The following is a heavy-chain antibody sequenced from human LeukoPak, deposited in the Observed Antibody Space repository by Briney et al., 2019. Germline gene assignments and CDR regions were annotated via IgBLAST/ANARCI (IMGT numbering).Heavy chain of an antibody. V-gene: IGHV1-69*04. J-gene: IGHJ4*02. CDR1: GDTFSRYA. CDR3: ARSVGGATTPRFDY. D-gene: IGHD1-26*01. CDR2: IIPSLDIP. Sequence: ASVKVSCKASGDTFSRYAISWVRQAPGQGLEWMGRIIPSLDIPNYPQKFQGRVTITADKFTSTAYMEVRSLGSEDTAVYYCARSVGGATTPRFDYWGQGTLVTVPS.